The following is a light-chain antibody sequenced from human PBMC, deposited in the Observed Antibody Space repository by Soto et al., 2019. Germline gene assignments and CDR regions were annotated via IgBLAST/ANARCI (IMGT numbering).Light chain of an antibody. Sequence: DIVMTQSPDSLAVSLGERDTINCKSSQSVLYSSKNKNYLAWFQQKPGQAPKLLIYWASTRESGVPDRFSGSGSGTDFTLTISSLQAEDVAVYYCQQYYSTPITFGQGTRLEIK. V-gene: IGKV4-1*01. CDR2: WAS. CDR1: QSVLYSSKNKNY. J-gene: IGKJ5*01. CDR3: QQYYSTPIT.